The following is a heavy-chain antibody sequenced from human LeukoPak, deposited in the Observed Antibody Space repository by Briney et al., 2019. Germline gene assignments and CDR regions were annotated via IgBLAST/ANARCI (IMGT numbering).Heavy chain of an antibody. Sequence: PGGSLRLSCAASGFTFSNYWIYWVRQAPGKGLVWVARINPDGSGATYADSVKGRFTISRDNAKNTLYLQVNSLRAEDTAVYYCARAVVVSAADYWGQGTLVTVSS. V-gene: IGHV3-74*01. D-gene: IGHD2-21*02. CDR1: GFTFSNYW. CDR3: ARAVVVSAADY. J-gene: IGHJ4*02. CDR2: INPDGSGA.